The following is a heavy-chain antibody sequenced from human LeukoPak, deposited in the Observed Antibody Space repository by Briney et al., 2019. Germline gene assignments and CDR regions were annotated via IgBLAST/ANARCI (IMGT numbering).Heavy chain of an antibody. CDR2: IYPGDSDT. CDR1: GYSFTSYW. D-gene: IGHD4-11*01. CDR3: ARNSNQNYYYYGMDV. V-gene: IGHV5-51*01. J-gene: IGHJ6*02. Sequence: GESLKISCKGSGYSFTSYWIGWVRQMPGKGLEWMGIIYPGDSDTRYSPSFQGQVTISADTSIRPAYLQWSSLKASDTAMYYCARNSNQNYYYYGMDVWGQGTTVTVSS.